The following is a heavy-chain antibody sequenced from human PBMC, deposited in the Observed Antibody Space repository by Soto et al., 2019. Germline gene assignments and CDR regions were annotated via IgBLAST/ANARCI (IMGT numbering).Heavy chain of an antibody. CDR2: ISAYNGKT. D-gene: IGHD3-22*01. CDR1: GYTFTRYG. CDR3: ARHSVASTAYYPYYYYGMDF. V-gene: IGHV1-18*01. J-gene: IGHJ6*02. Sequence: QVQLVQSGAEVKKPGASVKVSCKASGYTFTRYGISWVRQAPGQELEWMGWISAYNGKTKYAQKPQGRVTMTTAPXXGTAYMELRSLRSDDTAVYYCARHSVASTAYYPYYYYGMDFWGQGTTVTVSS.